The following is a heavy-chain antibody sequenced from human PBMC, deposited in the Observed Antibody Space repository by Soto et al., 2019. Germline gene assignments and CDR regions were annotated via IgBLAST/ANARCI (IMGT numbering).Heavy chain of an antibody. Sequence: GASGKVSCKASGYSVSNFGFTWVRQAPGQGLEWMGWISAYKGNTDLAQKFQGRVTMTTDTSTSTAYMELWYLTSDDTAVYYCSRAGAYGSFYFFDYWGQGTLVTVSS. D-gene: IGHD3-10*01. CDR3: SRAGAYGSFYFFDY. V-gene: IGHV1-18*01. CDR1: GYSVSNFG. J-gene: IGHJ4*02. CDR2: ISAYKGNT.